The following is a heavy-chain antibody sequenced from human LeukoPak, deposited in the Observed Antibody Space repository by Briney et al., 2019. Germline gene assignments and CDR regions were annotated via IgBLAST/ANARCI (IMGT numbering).Heavy chain of an antibody. CDR3: AKGGATSPYYGMDV. CDR2: ISGSGGCT. V-gene: IGHV3-23*01. CDR1: GFTFSSYA. J-gene: IGHJ6*02. D-gene: IGHD1-26*01. Sequence: PGGSLRLSCAASGFTFSSYAMSWVRQAPGKGLEWVSAISGSGGCTYYADSVKGRFTISRDNSKNTLYLQMNSLRAEDTAVYYCAKGGATSPYYGMDVWGQGTTVTVFS.